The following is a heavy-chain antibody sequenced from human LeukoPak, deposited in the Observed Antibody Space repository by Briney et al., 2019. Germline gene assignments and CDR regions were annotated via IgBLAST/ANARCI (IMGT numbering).Heavy chain of an antibody. CDR3: ARGGARGGTRPFDY. V-gene: IGHV3-23*01. D-gene: IGHD1-26*01. CDR1: GFTFSSYA. J-gene: IGHJ4*02. CDR2: FSGSSGST. Sequence: GGSLRLSCAASGFTFSSYAMSWVRQAPGKGLECISGFSGSSGSTYYADSVKGRFTISRDNSKNTLYLQMNSLRAEDTALYYCARGGARGGTRPFDYWGQGTLVTVSS.